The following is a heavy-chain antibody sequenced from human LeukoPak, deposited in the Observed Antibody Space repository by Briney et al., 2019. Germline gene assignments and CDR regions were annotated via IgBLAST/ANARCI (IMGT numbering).Heavy chain of an antibody. CDR1: GFTFSGYS. J-gene: IGHJ4*02. Sequence: PGGSLRLSCAASGFTFSGYSMNWVRQAPGKGLEWVSCISSSSNYISYADSVKGRFTISRDNSKNTVFLQMNSLRAEDTAVYYCAKRDPSDRGFDYWGQGTLVTVSS. CDR2: ISSSSNYI. V-gene: IGHV3-21*04. D-gene: IGHD3-10*01. CDR3: AKRDPSDRGFDY.